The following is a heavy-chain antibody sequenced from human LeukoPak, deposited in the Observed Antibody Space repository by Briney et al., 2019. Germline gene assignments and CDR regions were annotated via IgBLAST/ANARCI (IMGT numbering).Heavy chain of an antibody. Sequence: SETLSLTCGVSGGSISNTNWWTWVRQPPGKGLEWIEEVNLQGSTNYNPSLKSRVTISVDTSKNQFSLKLSSVTAADTAVYYCAREKTTVTTFRSDYYAMDVWGQGTTVTVSS. V-gene: IGHV4-4*02. CDR1: GGSISNTNW. D-gene: IGHD4-17*01. CDR2: VNLQGST. J-gene: IGHJ6*02. CDR3: AREKTTVTTFRSDYYAMDV.